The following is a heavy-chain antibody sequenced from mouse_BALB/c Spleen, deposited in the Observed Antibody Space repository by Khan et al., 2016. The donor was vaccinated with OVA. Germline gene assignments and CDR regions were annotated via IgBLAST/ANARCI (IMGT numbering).Heavy chain of an antibody. CDR2: IWTGGIT. CDR1: GFSLSNYG. J-gene: IGHJ3*01. Sequence: VQLVESGPGLVAPSQSLSITCTVSGFSLSNYGIHWVRQPPGKGLEWLGVIWTGGITNYNSALMSRLIISKDNSKSQVFLKMNRLQTDDTAIYYCARSYGYDVGGFAYWGQGTLVTVSA. V-gene: IGHV2-9*02. D-gene: IGHD2-2*01. CDR3: ARSYGYDVGGFAY.